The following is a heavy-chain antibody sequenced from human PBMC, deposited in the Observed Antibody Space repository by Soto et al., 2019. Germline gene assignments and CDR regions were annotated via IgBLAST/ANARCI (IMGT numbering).Heavy chain of an antibody. Sequence: QVQLQESGPGLVKPSQTLSLICTVSGDSISTGDYYWSWIRQPPGKGLEWIGYIYHSGSTHYNPSLESRVTISIDTSKNRFSLRLSSVTAADTAVYYCAREPLSIARRPSGDYYFYYGMDVWGQGTTVTVSS. J-gene: IGHJ6*02. CDR3: AREPLSIARRPSGDYYFYYGMDV. D-gene: IGHD6-6*01. V-gene: IGHV4-30-4*01. CDR1: GDSISTGDYY. CDR2: IYHSGST.